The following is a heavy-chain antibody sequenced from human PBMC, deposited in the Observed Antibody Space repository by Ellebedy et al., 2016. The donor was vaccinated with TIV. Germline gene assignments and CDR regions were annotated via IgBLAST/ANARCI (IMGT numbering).Heavy chain of an antibody. CDR2: IWYDGSNK. CDR3: ARDLIPMIVGLTGPHYGMDV. CDR1: GFPFSSYA. J-gene: IGHJ6*02. Sequence: GESLKISCAASGFPFSSYAMPWVRPAPGKGLEWVAVIWYDGSNKYYADSVTGRFTISRDNSKNTLYLQMNSLRAEDTAVYYCARDLIPMIVGLTGPHYGMDVWGQGTTVTVSS. V-gene: IGHV3-33*08. D-gene: IGHD3-22*01.